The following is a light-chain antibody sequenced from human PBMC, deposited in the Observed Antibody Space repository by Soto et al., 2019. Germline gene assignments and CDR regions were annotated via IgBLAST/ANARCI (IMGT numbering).Light chain of an antibody. V-gene: IGKV3-20*01. CDR3: QQYGSSPWT. Sequence: EIVLTHSPGTLSLSPGERVTLSCRASQRVKSTYLAWYQQKPGQAPRLLVYGASSRAADIPDRFSGSGSGTDFTLTISGLEPEDFAVYYCQQYGSSPWTFGQGTKVEFK. J-gene: IGKJ1*01. CDR1: QRVKSTY. CDR2: GAS.